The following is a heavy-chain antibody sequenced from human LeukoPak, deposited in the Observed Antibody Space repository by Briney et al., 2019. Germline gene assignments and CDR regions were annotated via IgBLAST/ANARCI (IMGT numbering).Heavy chain of an antibody. CDR2: IIPIFGTA. J-gene: IGHJ4*02. Sequence: SVKVSCKASGGTFSSYAISWVRQAPGQGLEWMGGIIPIFGTANYAQKFQGRVTITADKSTSTAYMELSSLRSEDTAVYYCARIAPYGGYGDEYYFDYWGQGTLVTVSS. CDR3: ARIAPYGGYGDEYYFDY. D-gene: IGHD5-12*01. V-gene: IGHV1-69*06. CDR1: GGTFSSYA.